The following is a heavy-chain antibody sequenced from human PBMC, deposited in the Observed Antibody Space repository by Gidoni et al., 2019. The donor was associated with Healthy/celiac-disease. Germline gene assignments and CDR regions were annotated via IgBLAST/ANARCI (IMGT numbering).Heavy chain of an antibody. CDR2: IYHSGST. CDR3: ARDIVLDFWSGYYETYYGMDV. J-gene: IGHJ6*02. V-gene: IGHV4-4*02. CDR1: GRSISTSNW. D-gene: IGHD3-3*01. Sequence: QVQLQEPGPGLVKPSATLFLTCSASGRSISTSNWWCWVRQAPGKGLEWIGEIYHSGSTNYNPSLKSRVTISVDKSKNQFSLKLSSVTAADTAVYYCARDIVLDFWSGYYETYYGMDVWGQGTTVTVSS.